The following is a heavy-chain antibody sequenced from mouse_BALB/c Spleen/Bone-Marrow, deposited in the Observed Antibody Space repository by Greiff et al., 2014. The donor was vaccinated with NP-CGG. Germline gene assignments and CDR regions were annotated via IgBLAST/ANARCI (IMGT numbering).Heavy chain of an antibody. D-gene: IGHD4-1*01. CDR3: APLTGTFDY. CDR1: GLNIKDTY. CDR2: IDPANDNT. Sequence: EVQLQESGAELVKSGASVRLSCTASGLNIKDTYMPWGKQRPEQGLEWIGRIDPANDNTQYDPKFQDKATITADTSSNTAYLQLSSLTSEDTAVYYCAPLTGTFDYWGQGTTLTVSS. J-gene: IGHJ2*01. V-gene: IGHV14-3*02.